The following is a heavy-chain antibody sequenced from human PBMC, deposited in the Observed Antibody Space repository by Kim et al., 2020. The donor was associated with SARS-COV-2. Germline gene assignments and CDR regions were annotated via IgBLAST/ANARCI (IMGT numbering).Heavy chain of an antibody. CDR3: ATVPSGRRNFDY. V-gene: IGHV3-30*03. Sequence: GGSLRLSCAASGFTYNSYAMHWVRQAPGKGLEWVASITYDANYKYYSDSVKGRFTVSRNKTDYSLYMQMSGLRAEDTAVYFCATVPSGRRNFDYWGHGTL. J-gene: IGHJ4*01. CDR2: ITYDANYK. CDR1: GFTYNSYA.